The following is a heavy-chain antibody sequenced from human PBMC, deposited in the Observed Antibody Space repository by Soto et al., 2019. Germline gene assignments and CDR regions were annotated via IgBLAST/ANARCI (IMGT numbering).Heavy chain of an antibody. CDR1: GFTFSSYA. Sequence: GGSLRLSCAASGFTFSSYAISWVRQAPGKGLEWVSDISGSGGSTYYADSVKGRFTISRDNSKNTLYLQMNSLRAEDTAVYYCAKDCSGGSCYDYWGQGTLVTVSS. CDR3: AKDCSGGSCYDY. J-gene: IGHJ4*02. CDR2: ISGSGGST. D-gene: IGHD2-15*01. V-gene: IGHV3-23*01.